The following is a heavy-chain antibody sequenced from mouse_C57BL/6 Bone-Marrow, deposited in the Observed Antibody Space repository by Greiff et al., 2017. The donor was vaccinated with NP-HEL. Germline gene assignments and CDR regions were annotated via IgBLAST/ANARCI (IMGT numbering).Heavy chain of an antibody. Sequence: QVQLQQPGAELVMPGASVKLSCKASGYTFTSYWMHWVKQRPGQGLEWIGEIDPSDSYTNYNQKFKGKSTLTVDKSSSTAYMQLSSLTSEDSAVYYCARYGNCGWAWFAYWGQGTLVTVSA. J-gene: IGHJ3*01. CDR2: IDPSDSYT. V-gene: IGHV1-69*01. CDR1: GYTFTSYW. D-gene: IGHD2-10*02. CDR3: ARYGNCGWAWFAY.